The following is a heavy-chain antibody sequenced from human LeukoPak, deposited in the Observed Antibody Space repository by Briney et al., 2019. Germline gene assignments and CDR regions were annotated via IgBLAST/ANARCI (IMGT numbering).Heavy chain of an antibody. CDR2: INPSGGST. J-gene: IGHJ4*02. D-gene: IGHD6-13*01. V-gene: IGHV1-46*01. Sequence: ASVKVSCKASGNTFIDYYMHWARQAPGQGLEWMGIINPSGGSTSYAQKFQGRVTMTRDMSTSTVYMELSRLRSDDTAVYYCARVLTAAAGKSHFDYWGQGTLVTVSS. CDR3: ARVLTAAAGKSHFDY. CDR1: GNTFIDYY.